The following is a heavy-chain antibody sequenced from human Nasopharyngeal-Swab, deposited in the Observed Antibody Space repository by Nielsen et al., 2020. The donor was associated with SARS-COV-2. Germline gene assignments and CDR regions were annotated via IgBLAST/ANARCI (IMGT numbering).Heavy chain of an antibody. V-gene: IGHV3-33*06. Sequence: WIRQPPGKGLEGVAVDWVDGSSKYYADSVKGRFTISRDNAKNALFLQMDILSAEDTAVFYCAKYRGDSGESEYYYYMDVWGKGTTVTVSS. CDR2: DWVDGSSK. D-gene: IGHD5-12*01. CDR3: AKYRGDSGESEYYYYMDV. J-gene: IGHJ6*03.